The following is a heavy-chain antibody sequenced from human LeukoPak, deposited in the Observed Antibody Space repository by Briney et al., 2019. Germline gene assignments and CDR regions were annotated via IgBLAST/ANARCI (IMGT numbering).Heavy chain of an antibody. CDR1: GFTFSSYW. V-gene: IGHV3-7*03. J-gene: IGHJ6*02. CDR3: ARGGGLDV. Sequence: GGSLRLSCAASGFTFSSYWMNWARQAPGKGLEWVASIDHNGNVNYYVDSVKGRFTISRDNAKNSLYLQMSNLRAEDTAVYFCARGGGLDVWGQGATVTVSS. CDR2: IDHNGNVN. D-gene: IGHD3-16*01.